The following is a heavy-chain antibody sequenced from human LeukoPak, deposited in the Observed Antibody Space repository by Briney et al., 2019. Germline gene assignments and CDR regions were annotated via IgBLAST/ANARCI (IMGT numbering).Heavy chain of an antibody. J-gene: IGHJ4*02. CDR3: ARLGYCSTTSCYGVGGHDY. V-gene: IGHV1-18*01. CDR2: IGAYNGNT. CDR1: GGTFSSYA. D-gene: IGHD2-2*01. Sequence: ASVKVSCKASGGTFSSYAISWVRQAPGQGLEWMGWIGAYNGNTDYAQKLQGRITMTTDTSTSTAYMELRSLRSDDTAMYYCARLGYCSTTSCYGVGGHDYWGQGTLVTVSS.